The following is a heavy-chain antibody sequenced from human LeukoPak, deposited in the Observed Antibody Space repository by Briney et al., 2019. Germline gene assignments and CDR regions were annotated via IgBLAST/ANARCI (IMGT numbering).Heavy chain of an antibody. CDR1: GYTFTSYG. CDR3: ARDNVIR. CDR2: INPNSGGT. Sequence: ASVKVSCKASGYTFTSYGISWVRQAPGQGLEWMGRINPNSGGTNYAQKFQGRVTMTRDTSISTAYMELSRLRSDDTAVYYCARDNVIRWGQGTLVTVSS. J-gene: IGHJ4*02. V-gene: IGHV1-2*06. D-gene: IGHD3-16*02.